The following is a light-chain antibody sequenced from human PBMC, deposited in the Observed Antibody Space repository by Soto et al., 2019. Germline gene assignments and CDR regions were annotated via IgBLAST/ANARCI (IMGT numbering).Light chain of an antibody. J-gene: IGLJ1*01. CDR2: EVS. Sequence: QSALTQPPSASGSPGQSVTISCSGTSSDTGDYNYVSWYQQHPGKAPKLMIYEVSKRPSGVPDRFSGSKSGNTASLTVSGLQAEDEADYYCSSYAGSDNYVFGIGTKVTVL. CDR3: SSYAGSDNYV. CDR1: SSDTGDYNY. V-gene: IGLV2-8*01.